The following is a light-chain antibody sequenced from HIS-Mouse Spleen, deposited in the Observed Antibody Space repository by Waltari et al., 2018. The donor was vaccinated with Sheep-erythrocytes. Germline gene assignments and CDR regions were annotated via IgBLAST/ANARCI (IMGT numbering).Light chain of an antibody. CDR3: CSYAGSSTPWV. CDR2: EGR. CDR1: SSDVGRYNL. V-gene: IGLV2-23*01. J-gene: IGLJ3*02. Sequence: QSALTQPASVSGSPGQSITIPCTGTSSDVGRYNLVPWHQQHPGKAPNLRIYEGRKGRSRVTNRFAVSKSGNTASLTISGLQAEDEADYCCCSYAGSSTPWVFGGGTKLTVL.